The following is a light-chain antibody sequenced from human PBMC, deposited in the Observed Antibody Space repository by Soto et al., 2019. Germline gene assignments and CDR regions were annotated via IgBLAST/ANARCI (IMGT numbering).Light chain of an antibody. Sequence: EIVMTQSPATLSVSPGERVTLSCRASQSVSSNLAWYQQKPGQAPRLLIYGASTRATGIPARFSGSGSGTEFTLTISSLHSEDFAVYYCQQYNNWPLTFGQGTKVDIK. CDR3: QQYNNWPLT. J-gene: IGKJ1*01. CDR1: QSVSSN. V-gene: IGKV3-15*01. CDR2: GAS.